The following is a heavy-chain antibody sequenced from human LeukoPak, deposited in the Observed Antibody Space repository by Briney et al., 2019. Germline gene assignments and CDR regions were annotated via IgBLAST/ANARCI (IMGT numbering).Heavy chain of an antibody. V-gene: IGHV3-21*01. CDR3: ARDIDVDTAMVTAFDI. J-gene: IGHJ3*02. D-gene: IGHD5-18*01. Sequence: GGSLRLSCAASGFTFSSYSMNWVRQAPGKVLEWVSCISSSSSYIYYADSVKGRFTISRDNAKNSLYLQMNSLRAEDTAVYYCARDIDVDTAMVTAFDIWGQGTMVTVSS. CDR1: GFTFSSYS. CDR2: ISSSSSYI.